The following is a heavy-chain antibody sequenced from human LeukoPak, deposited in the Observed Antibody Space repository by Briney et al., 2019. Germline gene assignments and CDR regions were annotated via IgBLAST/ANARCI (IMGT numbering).Heavy chain of an antibody. D-gene: IGHD6-19*01. CDR1: GFTFSKYW. CDR3: ETKQWLAPPPDS. CDR2: INTDGTVP. J-gene: IGHJ4*02. V-gene: IGHV3-74*01. Sequence: GGTLRLSCAASGFTFSKYWMLWVRQAPGKGLESVSRINTDGTVPTYAASVKGRFTVSRDNDDNIMFLQMNSVRDEDTAVYYCETKQWLAPPPDSWGQGTPVSVSS.